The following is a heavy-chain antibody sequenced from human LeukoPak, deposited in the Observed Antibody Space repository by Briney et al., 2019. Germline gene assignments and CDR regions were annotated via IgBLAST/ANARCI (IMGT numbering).Heavy chain of an antibody. Sequence: QPGGSLRLSCAASGFTVSSNYMSWVRQAPGKGLEWVSVIYSGGSTYYADSVKGRFTISRDNSKNTLYLQMNSLRAEDTAVYYCARDRVGKSGAFDIWGQGTMVTVSS. J-gene: IGHJ3*02. V-gene: IGHV3-66*01. CDR2: IYSGGST. CDR1: GFTVSSNY. D-gene: IGHD3-16*01. CDR3: ARDRVGKSGAFDI.